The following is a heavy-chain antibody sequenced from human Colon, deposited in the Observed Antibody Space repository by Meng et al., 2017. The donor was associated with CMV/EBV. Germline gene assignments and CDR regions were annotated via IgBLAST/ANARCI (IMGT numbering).Heavy chain of an antibody. Sequence: HLGGPGDRCNEPVASFLVSSRSSGYTFTSYGINWVRQSPGQGLEWMGWISGSTGYTNRAQKFQGRVTMTTDTSTSTAYLALTSLTSNDTAVYYCARGRPNWSGVLDYWGQGTLVTVSS. J-gene: IGHJ4*02. CDR1: GYTFTSYG. V-gene: IGHV1-18*01. D-gene: IGHD1-1*01. CDR2: ISGSTGYT. CDR3: ARGRPNWSGVLDY.